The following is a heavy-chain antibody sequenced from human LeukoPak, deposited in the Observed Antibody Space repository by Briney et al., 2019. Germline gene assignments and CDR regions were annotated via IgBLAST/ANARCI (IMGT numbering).Heavy chain of an antibody. CDR1: GVTFSVYS. D-gene: IGHD3-10*01. J-gene: IGHJ4*02. Sequence: GGSLRLSCAASGVTFSVYSMNWVRQAPGKGLEWVSYINSGSTTIYYADSVKGRFTISRDNAKNSLYLQMNSLRAEDTAVYYCARESLWFGESLDYWGQGTLVTVSS. CDR2: INSGSTTI. V-gene: IGHV3-48*04. CDR3: ARESLWFGESLDY.